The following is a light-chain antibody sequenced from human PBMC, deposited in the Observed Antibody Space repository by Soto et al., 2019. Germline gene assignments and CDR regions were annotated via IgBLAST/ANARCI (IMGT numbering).Light chain of an antibody. Sequence: EIVMTQSPLSLSVTPGEPASISCRSSQSLLHSNGYSYLDWYLQKPGQSQQLLIYLGSNRASGVPDRFSGSGSGTDFTLRISRVEAEDVGVYYCMQVLQSLYSFGQGNKLEIK. V-gene: IGKV2-28*01. CDR2: LGS. CDR3: MQVLQSLYS. J-gene: IGKJ2*03. CDR1: QSLLHSNGYSY.